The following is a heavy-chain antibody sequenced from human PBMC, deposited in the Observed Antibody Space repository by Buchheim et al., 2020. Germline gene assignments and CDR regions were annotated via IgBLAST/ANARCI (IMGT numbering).Heavy chain of an antibody. D-gene: IGHD3-3*01. J-gene: IGHJ6*02. CDR2: IYYSGST. V-gene: IGHV4-39*01. Sequence: QLQLQESGPGLVKPSETLSLTCTVSGGSISSSSYYWGWIRQPPGKGLEWIGSIYYSGSTYYNPSLTSRVTISADTSTNQISLKLSSVTAADTAVYYCARRLEGYDFWSGYYGMDVWGQGTT. CDR3: ARRLEGYDFWSGYYGMDV. CDR1: GGSISSSSYY.